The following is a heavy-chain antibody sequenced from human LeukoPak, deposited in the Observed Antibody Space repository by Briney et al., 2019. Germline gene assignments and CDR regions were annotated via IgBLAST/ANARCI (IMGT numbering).Heavy chain of an antibody. CDR2: ISSSSSTI. V-gene: IGHV3-48*01. Sequence: GGSLRLSCAASGFTFSSYSMNWARQAPGKGLEWVSYISSSSSTIYYADSVKGRFTISRDNAKNSLYLQMNSLRAEDTAVYYCARDPQYFDYWGQGTLVTVSS. J-gene: IGHJ4*02. CDR3: ARDPQYFDY. CDR1: GFTFSSYS.